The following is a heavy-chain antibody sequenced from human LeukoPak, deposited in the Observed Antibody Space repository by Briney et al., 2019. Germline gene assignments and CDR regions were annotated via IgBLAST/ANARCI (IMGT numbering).Heavy chain of an antibody. Sequence: GGSLRLSCAASGFTLSKSWIHWVRQAPGKGLVWVSRINTDGSIITYADSVKGRFTISRDNAKNTVYLQMNSLRAADTAVYFCARPLGSQSLVLDVWGQGTTVTVSS. D-gene: IGHD3-10*01. CDR1: GFTLSKSW. CDR3: ARPLGSQSLVLDV. V-gene: IGHV3-74*01. J-gene: IGHJ3*01. CDR2: INTDGSII.